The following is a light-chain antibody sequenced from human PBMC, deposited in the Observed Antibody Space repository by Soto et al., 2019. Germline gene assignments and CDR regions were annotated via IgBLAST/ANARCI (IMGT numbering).Light chain of an antibody. Sequence: IVLTQSPGTLSLSPGERTTLSCRASQSISRYLAWYQQKPGQGPRLLIYGASSRATGTPDRFSGSGSGTDFTLTINRLEPEDFALYYCQQYGSSPPTVGQGTKVDIK. CDR3: QQYGSSPPT. CDR1: QSISRY. J-gene: IGKJ1*01. CDR2: GAS. V-gene: IGKV3-20*01.